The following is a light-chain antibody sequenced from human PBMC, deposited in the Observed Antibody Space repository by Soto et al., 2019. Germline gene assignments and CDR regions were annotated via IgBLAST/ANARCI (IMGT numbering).Light chain of an antibody. J-gene: IGLJ1*01. Sequence: QSVLTQPASVSGSPGQSITISCTGTSSDVGGYNYVSWYQQHPGKAPKLMIYEVSNRPSGVSNRFSGSKSGNTASLTISGLQPEDEADYYRISYTRSSTDVFGTGTQVTVL. V-gene: IGLV2-14*01. CDR3: ISYTRSSTDV. CDR2: EVS. CDR1: SSDVGGYNY.